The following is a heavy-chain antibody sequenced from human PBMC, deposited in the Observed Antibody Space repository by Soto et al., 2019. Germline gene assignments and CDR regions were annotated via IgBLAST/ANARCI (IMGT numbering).Heavy chain of an antibody. D-gene: IGHD1-1*01. CDR2: IIPIFGTA. Sequence: SVKVSCKASGGTFSSYAISWVRQAPGQGLEWMGGIIPIFGTANYAQKFQGRVTITAVESTSTAYMELSSLRSEDTAVYYCARVRHNWNDVFLDYWGQGTLVTVSS. CDR1: GGTFSSYA. J-gene: IGHJ4*02. V-gene: IGHV1-69*13. CDR3: ARVRHNWNDVFLDY.